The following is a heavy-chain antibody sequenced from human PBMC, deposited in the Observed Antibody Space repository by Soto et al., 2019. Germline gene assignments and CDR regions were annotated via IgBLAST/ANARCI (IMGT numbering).Heavy chain of an antibody. V-gene: IGHV3-7*01. CDR3: AIDSLVRGVIGAFDI. CDR2: IKQDGSEK. Sequence: EVQLVESGGGLVQPGGSLRLSCAASGFTFSSYWMSWVRQAPGKGLEWVANIKQDGSEKYYVDSVKGRFTISRDNAKNSLYLQMNSLRAEDTAVYYCAIDSLVRGVIGAFDIWGQGTMVTVSS. CDR1: GFTFSSYW. D-gene: IGHD3-10*01. J-gene: IGHJ3*02.